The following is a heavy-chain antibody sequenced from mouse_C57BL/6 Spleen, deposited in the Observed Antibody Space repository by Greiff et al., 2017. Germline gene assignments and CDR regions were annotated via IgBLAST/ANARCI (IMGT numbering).Heavy chain of an antibody. D-gene: IGHD2-4*01. V-gene: IGHV1-81*01. CDR3: ARDDYGNYAMDY. CDR1: GYTFTSYG. Sequence: QVHVKQSGAELARPGASVKLSCKASGYTFTSYGISWVKQRTGQGLEWIGEIYPRSGNTYYNEKFKGKATLTADKSSSTAYMELRSLTSEDSAVYFCARDDYGNYAMDYWGQGTSVTVSS. CDR2: IYPRSGNT. J-gene: IGHJ4*01.